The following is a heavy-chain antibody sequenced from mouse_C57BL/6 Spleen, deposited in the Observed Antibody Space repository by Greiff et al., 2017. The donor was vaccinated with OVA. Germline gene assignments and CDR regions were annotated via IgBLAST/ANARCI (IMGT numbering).Heavy chain of an antibody. V-gene: IGHV1-26*01. J-gene: IGHJ2*01. D-gene: IGHD1-3*01. CDR2: INPNNGGT. CDR3: AREGRGRALDY. CDR1: GYTFTDYY. Sequence: VQLQQSGPELVKPGASVKISCKASGYTFTDYYMNWVKQSPGKSLEWIGDINPNNGGTSYNQKFKGKATLTVDKSSSTAYMQLRSLTSEDSAVYYCAREGRGRALDYWGQGTTVTVSS.